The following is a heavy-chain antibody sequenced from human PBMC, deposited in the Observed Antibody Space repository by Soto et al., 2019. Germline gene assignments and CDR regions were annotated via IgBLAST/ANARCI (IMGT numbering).Heavy chain of an antibody. Sequence: GGSLRLSCEGSGFTFSDYFISWIRQAPGKGPEWISYSSNSGTFSRYADSVKGRFSISRDNTKNLLYLQMNSLRAEDTAVYYCARSGDNYNRLDYWGQGT. V-gene: IGHV3-11*06. J-gene: IGHJ4*02. CDR3: ARSGDNYNRLDY. D-gene: IGHD1-1*01. CDR2: SSNSGTFS. CDR1: GFTFSDYF.